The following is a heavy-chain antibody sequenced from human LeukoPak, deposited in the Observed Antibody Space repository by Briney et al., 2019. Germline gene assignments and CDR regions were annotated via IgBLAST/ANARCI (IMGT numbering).Heavy chain of an antibody. V-gene: IGHV3-33*06. CDR2: VWYDGGNK. J-gene: IGHJ3*02. CDR1: GFTFMNYG. Sequence: PGWSLRLSCAASGFTFMNYGMHWVRQAPGKGLEWVAVVWYDGGNKFHADSVQGRFTAYRDTSKNTLYLQMNSLRVEDTAVTYCLKGLNLRDAVEIWGEGKTVTVSS. CDR3: LKGLNLRDAVEI. D-gene: IGHD1-14*01.